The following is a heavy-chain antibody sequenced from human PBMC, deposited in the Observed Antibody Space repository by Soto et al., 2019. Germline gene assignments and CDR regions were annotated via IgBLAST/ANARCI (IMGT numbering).Heavy chain of an antibody. CDR1: GFTFSSYA. CDR2: ISGSGGST. CDR3: AKAGVVVVPAAMSFDY. D-gene: IGHD2-2*01. J-gene: IGHJ4*02. V-gene: IGHV3-23*01. Sequence: EVQLLESGGVLVQPGGSLRLSCAASGFTFSSYAMSWVRQAPGKGLEWVSAISGSGGSTYYADSVKGRFTISRDNYKNTLYLQMNSLRAEDTAVYYCAKAGVVVVPAAMSFDYWGQGTLVTVSS.